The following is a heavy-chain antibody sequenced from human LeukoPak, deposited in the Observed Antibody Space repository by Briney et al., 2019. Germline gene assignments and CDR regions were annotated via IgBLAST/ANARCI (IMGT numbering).Heavy chain of an antibody. J-gene: IGHJ5*02. CDR1: GYTFTSYG. D-gene: IGHD3-22*01. V-gene: IGHV1-18*01. CDR3: ARDLGGFYYDSSGYYGHPHWFDP. Sequence: ASVKVSCKASGYTFTSYGISWVRQAPGQGLEWMGWISAYNGNTNYAQKLQGRVTMTADTSTGTAYMELRSLRSDDTAVYYCARDLGGFYYDSSGYYGHPHWFDPWGQGTLVTVSS. CDR2: ISAYNGNT.